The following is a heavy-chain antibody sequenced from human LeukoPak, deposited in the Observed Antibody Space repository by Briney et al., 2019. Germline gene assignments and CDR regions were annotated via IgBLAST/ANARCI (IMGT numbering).Heavy chain of an antibody. D-gene: IGHD5-24*01. Sequence: GGSLRLSCAASGFTFSTYWMSWVRQTPGKGLEWVANIKEDGSRQYYVDSVKGRFTISRDSAKNSLYLQMNSLRVEDTAVYYCARDGGGYDSWGQGTLVTVSS. V-gene: IGHV3-7*01. CDR2: IKEDGSRQ. J-gene: IGHJ5*01. CDR3: ARDGGGYDS. CDR1: GFTFSTYW.